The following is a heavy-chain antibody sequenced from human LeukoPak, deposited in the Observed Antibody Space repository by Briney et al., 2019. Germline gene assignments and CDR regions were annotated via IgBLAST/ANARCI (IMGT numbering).Heavy chain of an antibody. D-gene: IGHD3-22*01. V-gene: IGHV1-46*01. CDR2: INPSGGST. J-gene: IGHJ3*02. Sequence: ASVKVSCKASGYTFTSYYMHWVRQAPGQGLEWMGIINPSGGSTSYAQKFQGRVTMTRDTSTSTVYMELSSLRSEDTAVYYCAREEETYYYDSSGYPLGAFDIWGQGTMVTISS. CDR3: AREEETYYYDSSGYPLGAFDI. CDR1: GYTFTSYY.